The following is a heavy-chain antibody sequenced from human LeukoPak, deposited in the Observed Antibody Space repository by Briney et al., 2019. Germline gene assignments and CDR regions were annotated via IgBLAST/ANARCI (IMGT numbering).Heavy chain of an antibody. D-gene: IGHD3-10*01. CDR2: LIPIVDLV. V-gene: IGHV1-69*04. CDR3: ARAEEDRSGSFCGGY. J-gene: IGHJ4*02. Sequence: GASVTVSCRASETFSSHAITWVRQAPGQGLEWMGRLIPIVDLVNSPQKFQGRVTFTADKSTTTAYMELSSLRSEDTAVYYCARAEEDRSGSFCGGYWGQGTLITVSS. CDR1: ETFSSHA.